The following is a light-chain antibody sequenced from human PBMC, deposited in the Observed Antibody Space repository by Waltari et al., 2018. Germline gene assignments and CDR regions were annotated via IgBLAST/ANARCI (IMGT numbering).Light chain of an antibody. Sequence: QSALTQPASVSGSPGQSVTIFCVGPSNDVGGYNSVSWYQEHPGQAPRVIIYDVSDRPSGVSDRFSGSKSGNTASLTISGLQAEDEADYYCSSQSSNDVVLFGGGTKLTVL. CDR3: SSQSSNDVVL. CDR1: SNDVGGYNS. CDR2: DVS. J-gene: IGLJ2*01. V-gene: IGLV2-14*01.